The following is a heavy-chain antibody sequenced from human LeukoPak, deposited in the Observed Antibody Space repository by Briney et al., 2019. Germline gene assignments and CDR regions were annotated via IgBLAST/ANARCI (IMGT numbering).Heavy chain of an antibody. J-gene: IGHJ4*02. CDR2: INHSGST. CDR1: GGSFSGYY. CDR3: ARYYYGSGSYYRKPGFDY. V-gene: IGHV4-34*01. D-gene: IGHD3-10*01. Sequence: SETLSLTCAVYGGSFSGYYWSWIRQPPGKGLEWIGEINHSGSTNYNPSLKSRVAISVDTSKNQFSLMLSSVTAADTAVYYCARYYYGSGSYYRKPGFDYWGQGTLVTVSS.